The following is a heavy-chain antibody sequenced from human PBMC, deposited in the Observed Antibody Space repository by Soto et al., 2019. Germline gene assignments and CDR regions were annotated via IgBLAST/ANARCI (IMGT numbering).Heavy chain of an antibody. CDR2: ISHVGST. CDR3: ARSGEYDYSMDV. Sequence: SETLSLTCTVSGGSFSGYYWSWIRQPPGKGLEWIGEISHVGSTKYNPSLKSRVTISVDTSKNQLSLKFYSVTAADTAVYYCARSGEYDYSMDVWGQGTTVTVSS. J-gene: IGHJ6*02. CDR1: GGSFSGYY. D-gene: IGHD1-26*01. V-gene: IGHV4-34*01.